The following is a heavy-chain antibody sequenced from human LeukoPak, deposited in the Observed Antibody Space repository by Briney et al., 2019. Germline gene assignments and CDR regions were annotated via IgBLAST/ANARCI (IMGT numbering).Heavy chain of an antibody. CDR3: ARDSEYSGLY. CDR2: IRSDSSYI. D-gene: IGHD2/OR15-2a*01. Sequence: GGSLRLSCAASGFTFSNYYMTWVRQAPGKGLEWVSYIRSDSSYINYAESVKGRFTISRDNAKNSVYLQMNSLRAEDTAVYYCARDSEYSGLYWGQGILVTVS. V-gene: IGHV3-11*06. J-gene: IGHJ4*02. CDR1: GFTFSNYY.